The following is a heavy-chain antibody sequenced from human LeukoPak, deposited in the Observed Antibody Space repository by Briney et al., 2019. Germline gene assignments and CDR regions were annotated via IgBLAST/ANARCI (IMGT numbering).Heavy chain of an antibody. J-gene: IGHJ6*03. D-gene: IGHD4-17*01. CDR3: ARDIRDAHNYYYMDV. Sequence: SETLSLTCTVSSGSIGSYYWSWIRQPPGKGLEWIGYIYYTGSTDYNPSLKSRVTILVDRSKNQFSLKLSSLTAADTAVYYCARDIRDAHNYYYMDVWGNGTTVTVSS. CDR1: SGSIGSYY. V-gene: IGHV4-59*01. CDR2: IYYTGST.